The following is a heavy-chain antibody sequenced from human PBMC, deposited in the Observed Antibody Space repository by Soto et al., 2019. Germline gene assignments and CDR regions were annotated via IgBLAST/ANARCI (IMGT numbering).Heavy chain of an antibody. CDR3: ARRGAVAGLHY. CDR2: INSDGSST. CDR1: GFTLSSYW. J-gene: IGHJ4*02. V-gene: IGHV3-74*01. Sequence: EVQLVESGGGLVQPGGSLRVSCAASGFTLSSYWMHWVRQAPGKGLVWVSRINSDGSSTSYADSVKGRFTISRDNAKNTLYLQMNSLRADDTAIYYCARRGAVAGLHYWGQGTLVTVSS. D-gene: IGHD6-19*01.